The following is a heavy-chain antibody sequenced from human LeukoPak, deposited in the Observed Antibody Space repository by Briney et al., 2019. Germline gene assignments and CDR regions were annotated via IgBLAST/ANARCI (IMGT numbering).Heavy chain of an antibody. Sequence: GESLKISCKGSGYSFTSYWIGWVRQMPGKGLEWMGIIYPGDSDTRYSPSFQGQVTISADKSISTAYLQWSSLKASDIAMYYCARATIFGVVIGPFDYWGQGTLVTVSS. J-gene: IGHJ4*02. CDR1: GYSFTSYW. V-gene: IGHV5-51*01. CDR2: IYPGDSDT. D-gene: IGHD3-3*01. CDR3: ARATIFGVVIGPFDY.